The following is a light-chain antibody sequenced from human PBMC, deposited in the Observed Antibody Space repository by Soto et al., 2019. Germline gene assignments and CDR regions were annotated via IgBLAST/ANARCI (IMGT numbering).Light chain of an antibody. CDR2: EVS. Sequence: QSVLTQPPSASGSPGQSITISCTGTSSDVGSYNYVSWYQQHPGKAPKLMIYEVSNRPSGVSDRFSGSKSGNTASLTISGLQAEDEADYYCSSYTSTATRVFGGGTKVTVL. CDR3: SSYTSTATRV. J-gene: IGLJ3*02. V-gene: IGLV2-14*01. CDR1: SSDVGSYNY.